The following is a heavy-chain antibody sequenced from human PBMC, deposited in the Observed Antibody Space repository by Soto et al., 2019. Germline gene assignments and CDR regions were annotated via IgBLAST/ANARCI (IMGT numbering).Heavy chain of an antibody. CDR1: GFTFSYYA. Sequence: GSARLSCAASGFTFSYYAMGWVRQAPGKGLEWVSVTSDSGGTTYYADSVKGRFTISRDNSKNTLYLQMNSLRVEDTAIYFCAKDDRRPSGWYYFDFWGQGAVVTVSS. CDR2: TSDSGGTT. J-gene: IGHJ4*02. CDR3: AKDDRRPSGWYYFDF. V-gene: IGHV3-23*01. D-gene: IGHD6-19*01.